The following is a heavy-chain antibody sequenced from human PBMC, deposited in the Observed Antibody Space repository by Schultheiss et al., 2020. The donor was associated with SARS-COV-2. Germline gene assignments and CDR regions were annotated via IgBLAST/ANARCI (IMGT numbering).Heavy chain of an antibody. D-gene: IGHD6-13*01. CDR3: AKTAAAWTFYFDY. J-gene: IGHJ4*02. CDR1: GFTFSSYG. Sequence: GGSLRLSCAASGFTFSSYGMSWVRQAPGKGLEWVSAISGSGGSTYYADSVKGRFTISRDNSKNTLYLQMNSLRAEDTALYYCAKTAAAWTFYFDYWGQGTXVTVSS. CDR2: ISGSGGST. V-gene: IGHV3-23*01.